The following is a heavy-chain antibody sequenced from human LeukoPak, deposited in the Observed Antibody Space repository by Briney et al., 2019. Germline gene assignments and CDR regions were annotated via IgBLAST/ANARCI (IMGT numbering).Heavy chain of an antibody. Sequence: AGASLRLSCAASGFTFSSFAMSWVRQAPGKGLEWVSAISGSGGSTYYADSVKGRFTISRDNSQNTLYLHMHSLRALDTAVYFCAKVKCEGLILDYYDSSGYLDYWGQGTLVTVSS. CDR3: AKVKCEGLILDYYDSSGYLDY. CDR2: ISGSGGST. J-gene: IGHJ4*02. V-gene: IGHV3-23*01. CDR1: GFTFSSFA. D-gene: IGHD3-22*01.